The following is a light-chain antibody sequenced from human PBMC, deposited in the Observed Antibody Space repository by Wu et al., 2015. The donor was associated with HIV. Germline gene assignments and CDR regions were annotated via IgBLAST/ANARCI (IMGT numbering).Light chain of an antibody. J-gene: IGKJ4*01. V-gene: IGKV3-11*01. CDR2: DAS. Sequence: EIVLKQSPAALSVSPGERTTLSCTASQNINRDLVWYQHKPGQAPRLLISDASNRATGIPARFSGSGSGTDFTLTISSLEPEDFAVYYCQQRSSWPPVTFGGGTKVEIK. CDR1: QNINRD. CDR3: QQRSSWPPVT.